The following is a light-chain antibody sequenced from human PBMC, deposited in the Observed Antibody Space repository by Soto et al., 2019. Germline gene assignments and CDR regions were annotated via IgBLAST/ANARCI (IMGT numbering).Light chain of an antibody. CDR2: DVS. V-gene: IGLV2-11*01. J-gene: IGLJ1*01. Sequence: LTQPRCVSGSPGQSFTISCTGAISDVGGYNYVSWYQQHPGKAPKLMIYDVSKRPSGVPDRFSGSKSGNTASLTISGLQAEDEADYYCCSYAGSYTFPYVFGTGTKVTVL. CDR1: ISDVGGYNY. CDR3: CSYAGSYTFPYV.